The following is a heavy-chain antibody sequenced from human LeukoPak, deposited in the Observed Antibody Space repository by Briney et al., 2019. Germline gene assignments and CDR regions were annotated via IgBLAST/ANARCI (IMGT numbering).Heavy chain of an antibody. CDR2: IYPNNSDS. J-gene: IGHJ4*02. CDR3: ALSSGAFDSAGYFDY. Sequence: PGESLKISCKGSGYSFTNYWVGWVRQMPGKGLEWMGIIYPNNSDSRYSPSFRGQVTISVDRSITTAYLQWNSLKPSDTAMCYCALSSGAFDSAGYFDYWGQGTLVTVSS. D-gene: IGHD2-15*01. V-gene: IGHV5-51*01. CDR1: GYSFTNYW.